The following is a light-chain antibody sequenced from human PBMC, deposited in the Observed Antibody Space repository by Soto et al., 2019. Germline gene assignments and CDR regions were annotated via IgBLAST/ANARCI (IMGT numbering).Light chain of an antibody. V-gene: IGLV2-14*01. CDR3: SSYTGSSTPRAV. CDR1: SSDVGGYNY. Sequence: QSVLTQPASVSGSPGQSITISCTGTSSDVGGYNYVSWYQQHPGKAPKLMIYDVSNRPSGVSNRFSGSKSGNTASLTISGLQAEDEADYYCSSYTGSSTPRAVFGGGTQLTVL. CDR2: DVS. J-gene: IGLJ7*01.